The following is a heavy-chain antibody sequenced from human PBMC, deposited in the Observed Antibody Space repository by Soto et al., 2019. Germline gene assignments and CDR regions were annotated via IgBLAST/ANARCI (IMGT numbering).Heavy chain of an antibody. CDR1: GFTFSSYA. V-gene: IGHV3-30-3*01. Sequence: GGSLRLSCAASGFTFSSYAMHWVRQAPGKGLEWVAVISYDGSNKYYADSVKGRFTISRDNSKNTLYLQMNSLRAEDTAVYYCARDGEDIVVVVAATDGSGMDVWGQGTTVTVSS. J-gene: IGHJ6*02. CDR3: ARDGEDIVVVVAATDGSGMDV. D-gene: IGHD2-15*01. CDR2: ISYDGSNK.